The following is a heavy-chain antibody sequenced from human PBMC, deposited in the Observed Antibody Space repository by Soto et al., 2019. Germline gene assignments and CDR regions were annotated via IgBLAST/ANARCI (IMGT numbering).Heavy chain of an antibody. CDR3: ATHSSSYPKIRPLPHY. CDR1: GYTFTSYY. J-gene: IGHJ4*02. Sequence: ASVKVSCTASGYTFTSYYMHWVRQAPGQGLEWMGIINPSGGSTSYAQKFQGRVTMTRDTSTSTVYMELSSLRSEDTAVYYCATHSSSYPKIRPLPHYWGQGTLVTVSS. V-gene: IGHV1-46*03. D-gene: IGHD6-13*01. CDR2: INPSGGST.